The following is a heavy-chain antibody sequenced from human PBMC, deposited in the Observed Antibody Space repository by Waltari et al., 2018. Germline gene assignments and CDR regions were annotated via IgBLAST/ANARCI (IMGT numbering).Heavy chain of an antibody. D-gene: IGHD6-13*01. J-gene: IGHJ3*02. CDR2: IIPLFGKT. V-gene: IGHV1-69*01. CDR3: ARGSYSSSWFNLKAFHI. Sequence: KKPGSSVKVSCKASGGSFRNYAISWVRQAPGQGLEWMGGIIPLFGKTNYAQKFQGRLTITADESTTIAYMDLSSLRFEDTAVYYCARGSYSSSWFNLKAFHIWGQGTMVTVSS. CDR1: GGSFRNYA.